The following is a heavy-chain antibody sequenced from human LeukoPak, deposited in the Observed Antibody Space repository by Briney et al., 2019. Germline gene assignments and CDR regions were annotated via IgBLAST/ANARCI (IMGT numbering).Heavy chain of an antibody. CDR2: ISGSGSTI. V-gene: IGHV3-48*03. D-gene: IGHD6-13*01. Sequence: GGSLRLSCAVSGFTFSGYEMNWVRQAPGKGLEWVSYISGSGSTIYYADSVKGRFTISRDNAKNSLYLQMNSLRAEDTAVYYCARDIASARSRAAGNYWGQGTLVTVSS. CDR1: GFTFSGYE. CDR3: ARDIASARSRAAGNY. J-gene: IGHJ4*02.